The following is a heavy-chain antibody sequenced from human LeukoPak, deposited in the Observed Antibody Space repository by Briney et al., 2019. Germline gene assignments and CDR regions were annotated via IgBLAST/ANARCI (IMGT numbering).Heavy chain of an antibody. CDR1: GFTFSSYV. D-gene: IGHD3-10*01. V-gene: IGHV3-30*02. J-gene: IGHJ5*02. CDR2: IRYDGSNK. CDR3: ASEIAVVRGVPEQT. Sequence: PGGSLRLSCAASGFTFSSYVMHWVRQAPGKGLEWVAFIRYDGSNKYYADSVKGRFTLFRDNSKNTLYLQMNSLRAEDTAVYYCASEIAVVRGVPEQTWGQGTLATVSS.